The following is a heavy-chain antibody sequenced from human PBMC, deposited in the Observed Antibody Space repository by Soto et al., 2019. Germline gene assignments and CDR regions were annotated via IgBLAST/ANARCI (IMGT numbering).Heavy chain of an antibody. J-gene: IGHJ3*02. CDR3: AREGSHPVWGSYRPTLDAFDI. CDR2: INPNSGGT. Sequence: VASVKVSCKASGYTFTGYYMHWVRQAPGQGLEWMGWINPNSGGTNYAQKFQGWVTMTRDTSISTAYMELSRLRSDDTAVYYCAREGSHPVWGSYRPTLDAFDIWGQGTMVTV. D-gene: IGHD3-16*02. CDR1: GYTFTGYY. V-gene: IGHV1-2*04.